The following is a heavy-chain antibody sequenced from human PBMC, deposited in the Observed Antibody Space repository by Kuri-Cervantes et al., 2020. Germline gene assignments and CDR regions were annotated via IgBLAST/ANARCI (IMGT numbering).Heavy chain of an antibody. CDR1: GFSLSTNEIC. D-gene: IGHD1-20*01. J-gene: IGHJ3*02. V-gene: IGHV2-70*18. CDR2: IDWDDAE. Sequence: SGPTLVKPTQTLTLTFTFSGFSLSTNEICVSWVRQPPGKALEWLALIDWDDAEYYSTSLKTRLTISKDTSKNQVVLTMTNMDPVDTATYYCARIQLGVTGGDAFDIWGQGTMVTVSS. CDR3: ARIQLGVTGGDAFDI.